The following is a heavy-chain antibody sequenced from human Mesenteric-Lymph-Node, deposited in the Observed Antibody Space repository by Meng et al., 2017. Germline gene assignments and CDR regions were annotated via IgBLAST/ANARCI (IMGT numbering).Heavy chain of an antibody. CDR3: ARIASGYDLDVDY. Sequence: QVQRQQVGAGPLKPSETLSLTWAVYGGSFSGYYWSWIRQPPGKGLEWIGEINHSGSTNYNPSLKSRVTISVDTSKNQFSLKLSSVTAADTAVYYCARIASGYDLDVDYWGQGTLVTVSS. J-gene: IGHJ4*02. D-gene: IGHD5-12*01. CDR2: INHSGST. V-gene: IGHV4-34*01. CDR1: GGSFSGYY.